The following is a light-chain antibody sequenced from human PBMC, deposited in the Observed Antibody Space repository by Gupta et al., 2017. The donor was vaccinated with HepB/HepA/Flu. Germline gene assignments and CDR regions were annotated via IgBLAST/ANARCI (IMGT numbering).Light chain of an antibody. V-gene: IGKV3-15*01. Sequence: EIVLTQSPGTLSLSPGERATLSCRASQNVRRNLAWYQQKPGQPPRLLMYVASTRASPVPARFSRSRSGTDFTLTISSLQSEDFGVYCCQQYNYWPINYGGGTKVEIK. CDR1: QNVRRN. CDR2: VAS. J-gene: IGKJ4*01. CDR3: QQYNYWPIN.